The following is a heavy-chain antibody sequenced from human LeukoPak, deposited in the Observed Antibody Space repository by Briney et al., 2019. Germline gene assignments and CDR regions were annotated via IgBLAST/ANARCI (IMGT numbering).Heavy chain of an antibody. V-gene: IGHV1-2*02. J-gene: IGHJ4*02. D-gene: IGHD2-2*01. Sequence: ASVTVSFTASGYTFTYYYMYWVRQAPGQGLEWMGWINPKSGGRSYAQRFQGRVTMTRDTSISTAYMELSRLRSDDTAVYYCATGERLVPAAMWFDYWGQGTLVTVSS. CDR3: ATGERLVPAAMWFDY. CDR1: GYTFTYYY. CDR2: INPKSGGR.